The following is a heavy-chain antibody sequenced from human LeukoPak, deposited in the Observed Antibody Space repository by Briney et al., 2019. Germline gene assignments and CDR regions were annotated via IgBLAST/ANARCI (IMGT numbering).Heavy chain of an antibody. CDR2: ISSSGSTI. Sequence: GGSLRLSCAASGFTFSDYYMSWIPQAPGKGLEWVSYISSSGSTIYYADSVKGRFTISRDNAKNSLYLQMNSLRAEDTAVYYCARVDCSGGSCYAYGMDVWGQGTTVTVSS. CDR3: ARVDCSGGSCYAYGMDV. D-gene: IGHD2-15*01. V-gene: IGHV3-11*01. J-gene: IGHJ6*02. CDR1: GFTFSDYY.